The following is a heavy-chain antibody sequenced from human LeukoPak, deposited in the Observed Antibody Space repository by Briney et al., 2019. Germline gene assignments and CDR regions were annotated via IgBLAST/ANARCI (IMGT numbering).Heavy chain of an antibody. Sequence: SETLSLTCSVSGDSISYYHWAWIRQPAGRALEWIGRIYTSGSTHYNPSVRGRATISIDTSENQFSLTLTSVTAADTAVYYCAGDGSSINWFFYWGQGTLVTVSS. CDR3: AGDGSSINWFFY. J-gene: IGHJ4*02. CDR1: GDSISYYH. V-gene: IGHV4-4*07. D-gene: IGHD1-1*01. CDR2: IYTSGST.